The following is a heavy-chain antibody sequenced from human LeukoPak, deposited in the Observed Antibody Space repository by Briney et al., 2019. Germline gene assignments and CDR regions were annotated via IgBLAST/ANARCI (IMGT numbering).Heavy chain of an antibody. CDR1: GGSSSGYY. D-gene: IGHD2-21*02. CDR2: INHSGST. V-gene: IGHV4-34*01. J-gene: IGHJ3*02. CDR3: ARRALSYCGGDCYSVDAFDI. Sequence: SETLSLTCAVYGGSSSGYYWSWIRQPPGKGLEWIGEINHSGSTNYNPSLKSRVTISVDTSKNQFSLKLSSVTAADTAVYYCARRALSYCGGDCYSVDAFDIWGQGTMVTVSS.